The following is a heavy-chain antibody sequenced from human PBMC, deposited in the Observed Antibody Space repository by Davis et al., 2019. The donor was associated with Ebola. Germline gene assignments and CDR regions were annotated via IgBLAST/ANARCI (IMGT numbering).Heavy chain of an antibody. Sequence: MPSETLSLTCAVYGGSFSGYYWSWIRQPPGTGLEWIGEINHSGSTNYNPSLKSRVTISVDTSKNQFSLKLSSVTAADTAVYYCARDRGYGDAFDIWGQGTMVTVSS. CDR3: ARDRGYGDAFDI. J-gene: IGHJ3*02. D-gene: IGHD5-12*01. CDR2: INHSGST. CDR1: GGSFSGYY. V-gene: IGHV4-34*01.